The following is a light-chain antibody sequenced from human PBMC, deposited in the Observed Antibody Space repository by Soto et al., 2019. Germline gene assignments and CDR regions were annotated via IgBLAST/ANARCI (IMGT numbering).Light chain of an antibody. V-gene: IGKV3-15*01. CDR3: QQYKSWWPIT. J-gene: IGKJ5*01. CDR2: NAV. CDR1: QNIDNK. Sequence: EIVLTQSPATLSVSPGERATLSCRASQNIDNKLVWYQQKPGQAPSLLLSNAVTRAPGIPARFSGSGFGPEFTLTISSLQPEDFAIYYCQQYKSWWPITFGQGTRLEI.